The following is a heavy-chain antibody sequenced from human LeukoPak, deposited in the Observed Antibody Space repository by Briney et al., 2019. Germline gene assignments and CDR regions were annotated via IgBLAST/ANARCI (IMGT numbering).Heavy chain of an antibody. Sequence: PGGSLRLSCAASEFTVSSNYMSWVRQAPGKGLEWVSLIYSGDSTYYADSVKGRFTISRDNSKNTLYLQMNSLRAEDTAVYYCARHTSSWYYFDYWGQGTLVTVSS. J-gene: IGHJ4*02. CDR3: ARHTSSWYYFDY. V-gene: IGHV3-66*04. CDR1: EFTVSSNY. CDR2: IYSGDST. D-gene: IGHD6-13*01.